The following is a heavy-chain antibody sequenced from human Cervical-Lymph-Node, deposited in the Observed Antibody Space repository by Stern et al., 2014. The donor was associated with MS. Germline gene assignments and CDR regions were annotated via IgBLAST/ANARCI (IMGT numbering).Heavy chain of an antibody. Sequence: EDQLVESGGGLVKPGGSLRLSCAASGFIFSKAWMTWVRQAPGKGLEWVGRIKPKSDGETTNYSTPVQGRFTISRDDSKNILFLHMNSLKTDDTAVYYCTTDEVANFAHWGQGILVTVSS. J-gene: IGHJ5*02. CDR1: GFIFSKAW. CDR2: IKPKSDGETT. CDR3: TTDEVANFAH. V-gene: IGHV3-15*01.